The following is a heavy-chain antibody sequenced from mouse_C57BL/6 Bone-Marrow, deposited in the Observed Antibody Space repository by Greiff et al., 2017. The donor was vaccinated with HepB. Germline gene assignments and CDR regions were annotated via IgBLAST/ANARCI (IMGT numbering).Heavy chain of an antibody. Sequence: EVQVVESGGGLVQPGGSMKLSCAASGFTFSDAWMDWVRQSPEKGLEWVAEIRNKANNHATYYAESVKGRFTISRDDSKSSVYLQMNSLRAEDTGIYYCTRGWLLHYAMDYWGQGTSVTVSS. CDR3: TRGWLLHYAMDY. D-gene: IGHD2-3*01. CDR2: IRNKANNHAT. V-gene: IGHV6-6*01. CDR1: GFTFSDAW. J-gene: IGHJ4*01.